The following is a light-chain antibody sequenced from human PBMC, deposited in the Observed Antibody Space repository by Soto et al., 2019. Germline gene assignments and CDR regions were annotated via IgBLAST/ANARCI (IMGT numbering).Light chain of an antibody. J-gene: IGKJ2*01. Sequence: EIVMTQSPATLSVSPGERATLSCRASQSVSSNLAWYQQKPGQAPRLLIYSASTRANGIPARFSGSGSGTEFTLTISSLQSEDFAVYYCQQYNNWPRTFGQGTKLEIK. CDR2: SAS. CDR3: QQYNNWPRT. V-gene: IGKV3-15*01. CDR1: QSVSSN.